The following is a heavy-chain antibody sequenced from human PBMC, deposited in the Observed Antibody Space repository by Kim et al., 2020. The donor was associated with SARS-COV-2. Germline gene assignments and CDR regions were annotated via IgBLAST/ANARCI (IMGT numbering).Heavy chain of an antibody. CDR1: GFTFSSYG. J-gene: IGHJ6*03. CDR2: ISYDGSNK. D-gene: IGHD1-26*01. V-gene: IGHV3-30*18. Sequence: GGSLRLSCAASGFTFSSYGMHWVRQAPGKGLEWVAVISYDGSNKYYADSVKGRFTISRDNSKNTLYLQMNSLRAEDTAVYYCAKEAIVGATFYYYYMDVWGKGTTGTVSS. CDR3: AKEAIVGATFYYYYMDV.